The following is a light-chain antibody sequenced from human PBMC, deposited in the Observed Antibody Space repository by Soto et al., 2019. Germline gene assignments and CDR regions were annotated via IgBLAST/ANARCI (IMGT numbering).Light chain of an antibody. J-gene: IGLJ3*02. Sequence: VMTQPPSASGTPGQRVTVSCSGSSSNIGSNYVYWYQQLPGTAPKLLIYRNNQRPSGVPDRFSGSKSGTSASLAISGLRSEDEADYYCAAWDDSLSGWVFGGGTKLTVL. CDR2: RNN. V-gene: IGLV1-47*01. CDR1: SSNIGSNY. CDR3: AAWDDSLSGWV.